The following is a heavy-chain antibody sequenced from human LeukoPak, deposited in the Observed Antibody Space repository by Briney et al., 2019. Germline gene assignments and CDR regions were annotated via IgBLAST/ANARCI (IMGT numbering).Heavy chain of an antibody. CDR1: GGSFSGYY. D-gene: IGHD6-13*01. J-gene: IGHJ5*02. Sequence: PSETLSLTCAVYGGSFSGYYWRCIRQPPGKGLEWIGEINHSGSTNYNPSLKSRVTISVDTSKNQFSLKLSSVTAADTAVYYCARVTGERNRRIAAAGTGRWFDPWGQGTLVTVSS. V-gene: IGHV4-34*01. CDR2: INHSGST. CDR3: ARVTGERNRRIAAAGTGRWFDP.